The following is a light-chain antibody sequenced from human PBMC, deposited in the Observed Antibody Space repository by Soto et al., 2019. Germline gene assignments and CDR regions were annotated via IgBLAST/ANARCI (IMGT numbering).Light chain of an antibody. CDR1: SGSIASNY. CDR2: EDS. Sequence: NFMLTQPHSVSESPGKTVTISCTRSSGSIASNYVQWYQQRPGSAPTPVIYEDSQRPSGVPDRFSGSIDSSSNSASLTISRLKTEDEADYCCQSFDINNVVFGGWTKLTVL. V-gene: IGLV6-57*04. CDR3: QSFDINNVV. J-gene: IGLJ2*01.